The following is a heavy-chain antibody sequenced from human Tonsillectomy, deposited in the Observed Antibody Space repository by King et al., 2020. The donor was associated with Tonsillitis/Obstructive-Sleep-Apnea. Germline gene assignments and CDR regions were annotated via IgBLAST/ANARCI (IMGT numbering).Heavy chain of an antibody. J-gene: IGHJ6*02. V-gene: IGHV3-48*03. CDR1: GFTFSSYE. CDR2: ITSSGSKI. D-gene: IGHD3-22*01. Sequence: VQLVESGGGLVQPGVSLKLFCAASGFTFSSYEMNWVRQAPGKGLEWVSYITSSGSKIYYADSVKGRFTISRDNAKNTLSLQMNSLRAEDTAVYYCARENSSSGFYYYGMDVWGRGTTVTVSS. CDR3: ARENSSSGFYYYGMDV.